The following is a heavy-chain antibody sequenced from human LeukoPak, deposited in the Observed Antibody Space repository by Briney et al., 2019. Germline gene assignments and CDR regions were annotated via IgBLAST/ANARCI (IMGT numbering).Heavy chain of an antibody. CDR2: INPSGGST. CDR3: ARDLVEVLRYFDWLLNLGLDP. Sequence: ASVKVSCKASGYTFTSYYMHWVRQAPGQGPEWMGIINPSGGSTSYAQKFQGRVTMTRDTSTSTVYMELSSLRSEDTAVYYCARDLVEVLRYFDWLLNLGLDPWGQGTLVTVSS. CDR1: GYTFTSYY. J-gene: IGHJ5*02. D-gene: IGHD3-9*01. V-gene: IGHV1-46*01.